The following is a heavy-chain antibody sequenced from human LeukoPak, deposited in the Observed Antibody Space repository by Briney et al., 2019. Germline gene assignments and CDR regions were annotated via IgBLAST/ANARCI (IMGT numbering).Heavy chain of an antibody. CDR1: GFTFSSYG. CDR2: IRYDGSNK. D-gene: IGHD5-24*01. CDR3: AKDFERWLQWGGFDY. J-gene: IGHJ4*02. V-gene: IGHV3-30*02. Sequence: GGSLRLSCAASGFTFSSYGMHWVRQAPSKGLEWVAFIRYDGSNKYYADSVKGRFTISRDNSKNTLYLQMNSLRAEDTAVYYCAKDFERWLQWGGFDYWGQGTLVTVSS.